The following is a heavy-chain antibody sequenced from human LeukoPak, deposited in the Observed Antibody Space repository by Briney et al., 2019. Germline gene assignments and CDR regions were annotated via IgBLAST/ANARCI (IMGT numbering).Heavy chain of an antibody. CDR3: ARGTLNIPGEHGAFDY. CDR1: GFTFSSYS. V-gene: IGHV3-21*01. J-gene: IGHJ4*02. Sequence: GGSLRLSCAASGFTFSSYSMNWIRQAPGKGLEWVSSISTSSSYIHYADSVKGRFTISRDNAKNSLYLQMNSLRAEDTAVYYCARGTLNIPGEHGAFDYWGQGTLVTVSS. CDR2: ISTSSSYI. D-gene: IGHD1-14*01.